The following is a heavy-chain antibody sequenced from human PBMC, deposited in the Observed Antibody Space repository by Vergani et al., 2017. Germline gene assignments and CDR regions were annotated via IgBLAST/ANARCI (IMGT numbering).Heavy chain of an antibody. CDR1: GFTFSTYA. CDR2: LTGGGGST. CDR3: VKDAGSYENFFDS. J-gene: IGHJ4*02. V-gene: IGHV3-23*04. D-gene: IGHD1-26*01. Sequence: VQLVESEGGVVQPGRSLTLSCAASGFTFSTYAMHWVRQAPGKGLEWVSALTGGGGSTYYADSFKGRFIISRDNSRDTLYLQMNSLIPEDTATYYCVKDAGSYENFFDSWGQGTLVTVSS.